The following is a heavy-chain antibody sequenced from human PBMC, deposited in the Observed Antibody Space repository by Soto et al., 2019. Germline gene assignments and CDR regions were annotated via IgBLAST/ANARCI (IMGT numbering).Heavy chain of an antibody. D-gene: IGHD2-15*01. J-gene: IGHJ4*02. Sequence: EVQLVESGGGLVQPGGSLRLSCAASGFTFSNYWMHWVRQTPGKGLVWVSRMNRDGSSTSYSDSVNGLVTISRDHAKNTLYLHMISLRAEDTAVYYCASEIFDLGQVTLVTVSS. CDR2: MNRDGSST. CDR1: GFTFSNYW. V-gene: IGHV3-74*01. CDR3: ASEIFD.